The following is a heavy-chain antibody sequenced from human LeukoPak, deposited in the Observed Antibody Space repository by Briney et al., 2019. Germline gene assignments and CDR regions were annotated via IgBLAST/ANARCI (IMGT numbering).Heavy chain of an antibody. Sequence: GGSLRLSCAASGFTFSSYGMHWVRQAPGKGLEWVAFIRYDGSKKYYADSVKGRFTIPRDNSKNTLYLQMNSLRAEDTAVYYCANAECWGQGTLVTVSS. D-gene: IGHD3-3*01. J-gene: IGHJ4*02. V-gene: IGHV3-30*02. CDR3: ANAEC. CDR1: GFTFSSYG. CDR2: IRYDGSKK.